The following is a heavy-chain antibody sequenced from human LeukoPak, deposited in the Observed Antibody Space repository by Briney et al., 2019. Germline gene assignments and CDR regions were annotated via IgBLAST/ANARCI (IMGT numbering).Heavy chain of an antibody. CDR2: INHSGST. CDR3: ARSVVPAAIATFFDY. V-gene: IGHV4-34*01. CDR1: GGSFSGYY. Sequence: SETLSLTCAAYGGSFSGYYWSWIRQPPGKGLEWIGEINHSGSTNYNPSLKSRVTISVDTSKNQFSLKLSSVTAADTAVYYCARSVVPAAIATFFDYWGQGTLVTVSS. D-gene: IGHD2-2*01. J-gene: IGHJ4*02.